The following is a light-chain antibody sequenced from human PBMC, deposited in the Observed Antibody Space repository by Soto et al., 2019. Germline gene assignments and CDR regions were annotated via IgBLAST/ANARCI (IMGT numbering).Light chain of an antibody. V-gene: IGKV1-5*03. CDR2: KAS. CDR1: QSISSW. J-gene: IGKJ2*01. CDR3: QQYNSSPVT. Sequence: DIQMTQSPSTLSASVGDRVTITCRASQSISSWLAWYQQKPGKAPKLLIYKASSLESGVPSRFSGSGSGTEFTLTISSLQPDDFATYYCQQYNSSPVTFGQRTKLEIK.